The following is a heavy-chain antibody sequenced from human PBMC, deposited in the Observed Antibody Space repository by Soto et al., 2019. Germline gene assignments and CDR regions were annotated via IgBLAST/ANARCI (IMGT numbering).Heavy chain of an antibody. CDR3: AKVSYYDSSGALDAFDI. CDR1: GFTFSSYG. V-gene: IGHV3-30*18. D-gene: IGHD3-22*01. Sequence: LRLSCAASGFTFSSYGMHWVRQAPGKGLEWVAVISYDGSNKYYADSVKGRFTISRDNSKNTLYLQMNSLRAEDTAVYYCAKVSYYDSSGALDAFDIWGQGTMVTVSS. CDR2: ISYDGSNK. J-gene: IGHJ3*02.